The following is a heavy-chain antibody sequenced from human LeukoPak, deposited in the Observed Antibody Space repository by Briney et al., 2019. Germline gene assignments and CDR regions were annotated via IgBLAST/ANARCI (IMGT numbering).Heavy chain of an antibody. V-gene: IGHV3-48*03. CDR3: ARTFDS. J-gene: IGHJ4*02. Sequence: EGSLRLSCAASGFTFSSYEMNWVRQAPGKGLEWVSYIGNSGSAIYYADSVKGRFTISRENAKNSLLRQMSSLRAEDTAVYYCARTFDSWGQGTLVTVSS. CDR1: GFTFSSYE. CDR2: IGNSGSAI.